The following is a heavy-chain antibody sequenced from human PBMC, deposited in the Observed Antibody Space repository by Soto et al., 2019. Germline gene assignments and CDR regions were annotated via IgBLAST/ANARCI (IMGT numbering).Heavy chain of an antibody. Sequence: QVHLQESVPGLVKPSATLSLTCTVSGGSISSYYWNWLRQPAGKGLEWIGRIHSSGYTNYNSSLRSRATMSVASSKSQISLKMTSVTAADTAVYYLASMGGTIDYLAQGTLVTVSS. D-gene: IGHD1-26*01. CDR1: GGSISSYY. CDR3: ASMGGTIDY. V-gene: IGHV4-4*07. CDR2: IHSSGYT. J-gene: IGHJ4*02.